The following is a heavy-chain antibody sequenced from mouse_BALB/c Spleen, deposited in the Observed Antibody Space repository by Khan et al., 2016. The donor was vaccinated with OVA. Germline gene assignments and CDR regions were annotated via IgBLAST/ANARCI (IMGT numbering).Heavy chain of an antibody. V-gene: IGHV2-9*02. CDR1: GFSLTSYG. CDR2: IWAGGST. CDR3: ARLEDI. Sequence: VTLVESGPGLVAPAQSLSITCTVSGFSLTSYGVHWVRQPPGKGLEWLGVIWAGGSTNYYSARMSRLSTINDNTKSKVFLKMNSLQTDDTAMYYCARLEDIWGQGTTLTVSS. D-gene: IGHD1-3*01. J-gene: IGHJ2*01.